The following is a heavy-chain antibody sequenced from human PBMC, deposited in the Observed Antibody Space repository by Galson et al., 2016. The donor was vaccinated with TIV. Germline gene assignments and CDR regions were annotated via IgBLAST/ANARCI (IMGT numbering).Heavy chain of an antibody. V-gene: IGHV1-46*01. J-gene: IGHJ4*02. CDR1: GYTFTSYY. CDR3: ALGGWDY. CDR2: IHPSDGST. Sequence: QSGAEVTKPGASVKVSCKASGYTFTSYYMNWVRQAPGQGLEWMGIIHPSDGSTSYAQKFQGRVTVTMDTSTSTVYMEWSSLRSEDTAGYYCALGGWDYWGQGILVTVSS. D-gene: IGHD3-16*01.